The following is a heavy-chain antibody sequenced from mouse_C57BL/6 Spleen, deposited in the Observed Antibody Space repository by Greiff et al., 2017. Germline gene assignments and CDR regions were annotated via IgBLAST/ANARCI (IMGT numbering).Heavy chain of an antibody. D-gene: IGHD3-2*02. V-gene: IGHV1-15*01. Sequence: VQLQQSGAELVRPGASVTLSCKASGYTFTDYEMHWVKQTPVHGLEWIGAIDPETGGTAYNQKFKGKAILTADKSSSTAYMELRSLTSEDSAVYYCTRSGGRDYFDYWGQGTTLTVSS. CDR3: TRSGGRDYFDY. CDR2: IDPETGGT. CDR1: GYTFTDYE. J-gene: IGHJ2*01.